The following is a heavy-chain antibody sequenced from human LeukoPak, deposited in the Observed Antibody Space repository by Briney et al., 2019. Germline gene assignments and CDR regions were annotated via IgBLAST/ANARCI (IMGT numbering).Heavy chain of an antibody. CDR3: ARGSSSGTSGHDAFDI. CDR1: GGSISSRSYY. CDR2: IYYSGSS. V-gene: IGHV4-39*07. D-gene: IGHD5-12*01. Sequence: SETLSLTCTVSGGSISSRSYYWGWIRQPPGKGLEWIGSIYYSGSSYYNPSLNSRVTISVDTSKKQFSLKLTSVTAADTAVYHCARGSSSGTSGHDAFDIWGQGTMVTVSS. J-gene: IGHJ3*02.